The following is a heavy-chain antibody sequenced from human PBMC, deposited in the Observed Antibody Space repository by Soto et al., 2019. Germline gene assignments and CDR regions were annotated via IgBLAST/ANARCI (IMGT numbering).Heavy chain of an antibody. J-gene: IGHJ6*02. D-gene: IGHD3-22*01. V-gene: IGHV3-7*04. Sequence: GGSLRLSCAASGFTFSSYWMSWVRQAPGKGLEWVANIKQDGSEKYYVDSVKGRFTISRDNAKNSLYLQMNSLRAEDTAVYYCARFYYDSSGYLPSPYYYYYGMDVWGQGTAVTVSS. CDR3: ARFYYDSSGYLPSPYYYYYGMDV. CDR2: IKQDGSEK. CDR1: GFTFSSYW.